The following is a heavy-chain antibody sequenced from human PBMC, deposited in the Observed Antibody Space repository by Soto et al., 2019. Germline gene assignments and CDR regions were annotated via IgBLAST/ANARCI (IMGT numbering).Heavy chain of an antibody. CDR1: GFTFSSYA. D-gene: IGHD6-13*01. CDR2: ISGSGGST. J-gene: IGHJ4*02. Sequence: EVQLLESGGGLVQPGGSLRLSCAASGFTFSSYAMSWVRQAPGKGLEWVSAISGSGGSTYYADSVEGRFTISRDNSKNTLYLQMNSLRAEDMAVYFCANLDRWQHFVYWGQGTLVTVSS. CDR3: ANLDRWQHFVY. V-gene: IGHV3-23*01.